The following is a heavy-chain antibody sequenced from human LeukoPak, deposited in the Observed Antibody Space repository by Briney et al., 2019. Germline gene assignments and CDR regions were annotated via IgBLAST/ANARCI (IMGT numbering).Heavy chain of an antibody. Sequence: ASVKVSCKASGYTFTTYDINWVRQATGQGLEWMGWMNPNSGYTGYAQKFQGRVTITRDTSISTAYMELSSLRSEDTAVYYCARVAGSIDYWGQGTLVTVSS. CDR2: MNPNSGYT. CDR1: GYTFTTYD. D-gene: IGHD6-19*01. J-gene: IGHJ4*02. V-gene: IGHV1-8*03. CDR3: ARVAGSIDY.